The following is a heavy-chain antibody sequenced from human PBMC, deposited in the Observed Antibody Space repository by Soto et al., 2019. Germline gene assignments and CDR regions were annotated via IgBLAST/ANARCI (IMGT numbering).Heavy chain of an antibody. CDR2: ISSSGSTI. CDR3: ARRGYGSRWPNVYMEG. CDR1: GFTFSSYA. Sequence: PGGSLRLSCAASGFTFSSYAMSWVRQAPGKGLERVSYISSSGSTIYYADPVKGRFTISRDNSKNSLYLQMNSLRAEDTAVYYCARRGYGSRWPNVYMEGWSKGTTVTVSS. V-gene: IGHV3-48*04. D-gene: IGHD6-13*01. J-gene: IGHJ6*03.